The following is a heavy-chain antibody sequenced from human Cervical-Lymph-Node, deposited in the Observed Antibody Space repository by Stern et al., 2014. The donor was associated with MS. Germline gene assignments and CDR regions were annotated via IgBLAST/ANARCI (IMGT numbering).Heavy chain of an antibody. CDR2: INPSGGST. CDR3: ARDLGYYYGSGSYVYGMDV. CDR1: GYTFTSYY. V-gene: IGHV1-46*03. J-gene: IGHJ6*02. Sequence: QDQLVQSGAEVKKPGASVKVSCKASGYTFTSYYMHWVRQAPGQGLEWLGIINPSGGSTSSAQKFQGIVTMTRDTSTSTVYMELSSLRSEDTAVYYCARDLGYYYGSGSYVYGMDVWGQGTTVTVSS. D-gene: IGHD3-10*01.